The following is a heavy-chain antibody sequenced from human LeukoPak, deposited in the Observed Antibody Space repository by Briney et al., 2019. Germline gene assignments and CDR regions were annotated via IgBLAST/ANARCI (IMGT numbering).Heavy chain of an antibody. V-gene: IGHV4-39*01. CDR2: IYYSGNT. Sequence: SETLSLTCTVSGGSISSSSYYWGWIRQPPGKDLEWIATIYYSGNTYYNPSLKSRVTISVDTSKNQFSLKLSSVTAADTAVYYCASALDWGSGYYYYYMDVWGKGTTVTISS. J-gene: IGHJ6*03. D-gene: IGHD7-27*01. CDR3: ASALDWGSGYYYYYMDV. CDR1: GGSISSSSYY.